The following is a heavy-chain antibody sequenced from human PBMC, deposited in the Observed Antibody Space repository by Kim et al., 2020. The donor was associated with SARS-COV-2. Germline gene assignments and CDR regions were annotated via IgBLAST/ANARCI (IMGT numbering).Heavy chain of an antibody. V-gene: IGHV4-4*09. D-gene: IGHD3-10*01. J-gene: IGHJ4*02. CDR3: ARYAMVRGVIINDY. Sequence: NPPPKSRVTISVDTSNNQFSLKLSSVTAADTAVYYCARYAMVRGVIINDYWGQGTLVTVSS.